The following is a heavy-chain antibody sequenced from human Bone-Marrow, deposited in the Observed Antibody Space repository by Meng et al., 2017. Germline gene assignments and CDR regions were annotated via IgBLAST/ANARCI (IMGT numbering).Heavy chain of an antibody. CDR1: GFTFDDYA. J-gene: IGHJ6*02. Sequence: GESLKISCAASGFTFDDYAMHWVRQAPGKGLEWVSLISWDGGSTYYADSVKGRFTISRDNSKNSLYLQMNSLRAEDTASYYCAKDRMRYSSSWDYGMDVWGHGTTVTVSS. CDR2: ISWDGGST. D-gene: IGHD6-13*01. V-gene: IGHV3-43D*04. CDR3: AKDRMRYSSSWDYGMDV.